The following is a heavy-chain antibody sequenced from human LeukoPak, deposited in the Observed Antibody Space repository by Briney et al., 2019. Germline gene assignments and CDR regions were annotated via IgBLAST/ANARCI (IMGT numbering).Heavy chain of an antibody. CDR2: IKSKIEGGTI. Sequence: PGGSLRLSCAVSGFTFSSAWMNWVRQAPGKGLEWVGLIKSKIEGGTIDYAAPVKGRFTISRDDSKNTLYLQMNSLKTEDTAVYYCTTEVHIVATMSALMNWGQGTLVTVSS. J-gene: IGHJ4*02. D-gene: IGHD5-12*01. V-gene: IGHV3-15*01. CDR3: TTEVHIVATMSALMN. CDR1: GFTFSSAW.